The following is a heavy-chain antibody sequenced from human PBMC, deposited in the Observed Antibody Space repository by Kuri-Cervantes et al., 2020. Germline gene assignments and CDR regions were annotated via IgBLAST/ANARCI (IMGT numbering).Heavy chain of an antibody. J-gene: IGHJ6*03. CDR1: GYTFTSYA. CDR2: INAGNGNT. CDR3: AREGAGISSSSSMDV. D-gene: IGHD6-6*01. Sequence: ASVKVSCKASGYTFTSYAMHWVRQAPGQRLEWMGWINAGNGNTKYSQKFQGRVTITRDTSTSTAYMELSSLRSEDTAVYYCAREGAGISSSSSMDVWGKGTTVTVSS. V-gene: IGHV1-3*01.